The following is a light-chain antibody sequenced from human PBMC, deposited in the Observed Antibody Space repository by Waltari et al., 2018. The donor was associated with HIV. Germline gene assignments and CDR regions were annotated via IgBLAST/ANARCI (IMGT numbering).Light chain of an antibody. CDR2: DVS. CDR3: SSYAGSGSYV. J-gene: IGLJ1*01. Sequence: QSALTQPASVSGSPGQSITISCTGTSSDVGAYNYVSWYQQHPGKAPKLMIYDVSNRPSGVSNRFSGSKFGDMASLTISGLQAEDEADYYCSSYAGSGSYVFGTGTKVTVL. CDR1: SSDVGAYNY. V-gene: IGLV2-14*03.